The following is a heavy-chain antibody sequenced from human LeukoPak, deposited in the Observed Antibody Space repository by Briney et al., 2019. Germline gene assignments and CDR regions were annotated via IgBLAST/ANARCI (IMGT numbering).Heavy chain of an antibody. CDR1: GYTFTSYY. Sequence: ASVKVSCKASGYTFTSYYMHWVRQALGQGLEWMGIINPSGGSTSYAQKFQGRVTITRDMSTSTDYMKLSSLRSEDTAVYYCARDNSVEDTAWWFDPWGQGTLVTVSS. CDR3: ARDNSVEDTAWWFDP. V-gene: IGHV1-46*01. CDR2: INPSGGST. J-gene: IGHJ5*02. D-gene: IGHD4-23*01.